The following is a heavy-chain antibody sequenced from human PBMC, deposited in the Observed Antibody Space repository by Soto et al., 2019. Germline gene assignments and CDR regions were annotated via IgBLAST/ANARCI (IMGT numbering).Heavy chain of an antibody. V-gene: IGHV1-18*01. CDR3: ARTCCSGGSCYLEY. J-gene: IGHJ4*02. CDR1: GYTFSSFG. D-gene: IGHD2-15*01. Sequence: ASVEVSCKXSGYTFSSFGISWVRQAPGQGLEWVGWVSVHSGDTSSAQNFQGRVTMTTDTSTSTAYMEVGSLRSDDTAVYYCARTCCSGGSCYLEYWGEGTLVTVSS. CDR2: VSVHSGDT.